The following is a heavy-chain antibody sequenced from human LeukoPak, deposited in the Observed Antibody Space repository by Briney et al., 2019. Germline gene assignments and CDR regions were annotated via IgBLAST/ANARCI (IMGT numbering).Heavy chain of an antibody. Sequence: GESLNISCKGSGYSFTSYWIGWVRQMPGQGLEWMGIIYPVDSDTRYSPSFQGQATISADKSISTAYLQWSSLKASDTAMYYCARLNYYGSGSQSLLDYWGQGTLVTVSS. J-gene: IGHJ4*02. CDR2: IYPVDSDT. V-gene: IGHV5-51*01. CDR1: GYSFTSYW. CDR3: ARLNYYGSGSQSLLDY. D-gene: IGHD3-10*01.